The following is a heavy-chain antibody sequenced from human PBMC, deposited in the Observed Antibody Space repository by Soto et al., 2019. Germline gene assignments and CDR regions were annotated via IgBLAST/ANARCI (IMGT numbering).Heavy chain of an antibody. Sequence: QVQLVESGGGVVQPGRSLRLSCAVSGFTFSSSSMHWVRQAPGKGLEWVAIISYDGSDKYYADSVEGRFTISRDNSKNTLFLQMNSLRPEDTAVYYCAKDNPTIAYWGQGTLVTVSS. V-gene: IGHV3-30*18. CDR1: GFTFSSSS. J-gene: IGHJ4*02. D-gene: IGHD1-1*01. CDR3: AKDNPTIAY. CDR2: ISYDGSDK.